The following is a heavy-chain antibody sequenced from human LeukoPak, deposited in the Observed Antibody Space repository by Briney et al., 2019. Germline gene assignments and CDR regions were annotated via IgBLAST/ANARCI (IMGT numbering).Heavy chain of an antibody. CDR2: ISYDGSNK. CDR1: GFTFSSYG. V-gene: IGHV3-30*18. J-gene: IGHJ4*02. Sequence: PGGSLRLSCAASGFTFSSYGMHWVRQAPGKGLEWVAVISYDGSNKYYADSVKGRFTISRDNSKNTLYLQMNSLRAEDTAVYYCAKELGIDYGDYDGIDYWGQGTLVTVSS. D-gene: IGHD4-17*01. CDR3: AKELGIDYGDYDGIDY.